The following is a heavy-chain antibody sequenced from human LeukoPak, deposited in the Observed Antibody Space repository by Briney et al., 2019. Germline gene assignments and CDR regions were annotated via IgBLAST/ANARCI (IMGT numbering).Heavy chain of an antibody. CDR2: ISGDGTGT. CDR1: GFTFSSYS. J-gene: IGHJ6*02. CDR3: AKDWGYSFGYSSGMDV. V-gene: IGHV3-43*02. Sequence: GGPLRLSCAASGFTFSSYSMNWVRQAPGKGLEWVSLISGDGTGTHYADSVKGRFTISRDNSKNSLYLQMNSLRTEDTALYFCAKDWGYSFGYSSGMDVWGQGTTVTVSS. D-gene: IGHD5-18*01.